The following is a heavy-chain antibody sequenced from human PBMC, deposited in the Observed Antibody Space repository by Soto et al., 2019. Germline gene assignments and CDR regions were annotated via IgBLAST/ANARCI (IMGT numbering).Heavy chain of an antibody. CDR1: GYTFTTYS. CDR3: ARGRYGDY. CDR2: ISAHNGNT. V-gene: IGHV1-18*01. Sequence: QVHLVQSGAEVKKPGASVKVSCKGSGYTFTTYSITWVRQAPGQGLEWMGWISAHNGNTNYAQKLQGRVTVTRDTSTSTSYMELRSLRSDDTAVYYCARGRYGDYWGQGAPVTVSS. D-gene: IGHD1-1*01. J-gene: IGHJ4*02.